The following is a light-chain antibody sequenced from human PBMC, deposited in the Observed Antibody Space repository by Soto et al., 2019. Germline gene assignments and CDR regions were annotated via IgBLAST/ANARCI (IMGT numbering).Light chain of an antibody. Sequence: DIVLTQSPATLSLSPGQTATLSCRASQSVSSYLAWYQQKPGQAPRLLIYGASNRATGIPDRFSGSGSGTDFTLTISRLEPEDFAVYYCQQYGSSGTFGQGTKVDIK. CDR1: QSVSSY. V-gene: IGKV3-20*01. CDR2: GAS. CDR3: QQYGSSGT. J-gene: IGKJ1*01.